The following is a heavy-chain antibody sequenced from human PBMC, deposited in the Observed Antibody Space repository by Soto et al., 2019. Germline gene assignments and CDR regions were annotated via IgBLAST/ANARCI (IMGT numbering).Heavy chain of an antibody. J-gene: IGHJ6*03. V-gene: IGHV4-39*01. CDR2: IYYSGST. CDR1: GGSISSSSYY. Sequence: SETLSLTCTVSGGSISSSSYYWGWIRQPPGKGLEWIGSIYYSGSTYYNPSLKSRVTISVDTSKNQFSLKLSSVTAADTAVYYCARVAARFGPPDYMDVWGEGTTVTVSS. CDR3: ARVAARFGPPDYMDV. D-gene: IGHD6-6*01.